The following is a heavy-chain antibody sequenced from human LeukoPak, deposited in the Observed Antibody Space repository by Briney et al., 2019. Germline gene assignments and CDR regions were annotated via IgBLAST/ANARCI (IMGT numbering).Heavy chain of an antibody. CDR2: IYPGDSDT. V-gene: IGHV5-51*01. Sequence: GESLKISFKGSGYSFTSYWIGWVRQMPGKGLEWMGIIYPGDSDTRYSPSFQGQVTISADKSISTAYLQWSSLKASDTAMYYCAAKPTYYYDSSTYWGQGTLVTVSS. CDR3: AAKPTYYYDSSTY. J-gene: IGHJ4*02. CDR1: GYSFTSYW. D-gene: IGHD3-22*01.